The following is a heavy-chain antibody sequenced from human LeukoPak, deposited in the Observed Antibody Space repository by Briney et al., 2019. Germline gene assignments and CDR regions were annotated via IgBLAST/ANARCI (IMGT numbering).Heavy chain of an antibody. CDR1: GGSISSYY. V-gene: IGHV4-59*01. Sequence: PSETQSLTCTVSGGSISSYYWSWIRQPPGKGLEWIGYIYYSGSTNYNPSLKSRVTISVDTSKNQFSLKLSSVTAADTAVYYCARGSYWFDPWGQGTLVTVSS. CDR2: IYYSGST. J-gene: IGHJ5*02. CDR3: ARGSYWFDP.